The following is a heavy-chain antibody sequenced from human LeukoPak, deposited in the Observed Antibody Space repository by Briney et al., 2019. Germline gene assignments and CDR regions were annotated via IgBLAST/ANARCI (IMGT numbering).Heavy chain of an antibody. D-gene: IGHD3-10*01. Sequence: TGGPLRLSCAASGMSLSDSAMNWVRQAPGKGLEWLAHIRSRTKGYAPAYAASVTGRFVISRDDVKNMAFLQMTSLETEDTAVYYCIRHVEFQRPYWAQGVQVTVSS. CDR2: IRSRTKGYAP. J-gene: IGHJ4*02. CDR3: IRHVEFQRPY. V-gene: IGHV3-73*01. CDR1: GMSLSDSA.